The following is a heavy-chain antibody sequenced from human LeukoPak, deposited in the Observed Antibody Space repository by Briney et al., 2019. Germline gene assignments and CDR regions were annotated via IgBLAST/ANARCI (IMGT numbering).Heavy chain of an antibody. V-gene: IGHV3-49*04. Sequence: HPGRSLRLSCSTSGFTFGDYAMSWVRQAPGKGLEWVGFIQAKAYGGATKYAASVSGRFSISRDDSQSIANLQMNDLKTEDTAVYYCTRAPHPRCSSSGCYLDYWGQGILVTVSS. CDR3: TRAPHPRCSSSGCYLDY. J-gene: IGHJ4*02. D-gene: IGHD2-2*01. CDR2: IQAKAYGGAT. CDR1: GFTFGDYA.